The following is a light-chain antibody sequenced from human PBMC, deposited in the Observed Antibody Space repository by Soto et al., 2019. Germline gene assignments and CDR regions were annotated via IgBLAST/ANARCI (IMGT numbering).Light chain of an antibody. CDR3: QQSHIMPVT. CDR1: QSIGDY. J-gene: IGKJ3*01. V-gene: IGKV1-39*01. CDR2: AAA. Sequence: DIQMTQSPSSLSASVGDRVTITCRAGQSIGDYLNWYQQKPGQAPKLLIYAAANLKSGVPSRFSGSGFGTDFTLTISSMPTADSAHYYCQQSHIMPVTFGPGTKVDI.